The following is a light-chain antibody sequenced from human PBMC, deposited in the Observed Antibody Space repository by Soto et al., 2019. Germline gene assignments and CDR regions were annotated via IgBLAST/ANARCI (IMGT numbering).Light chain of an antibody. V-gene: IGKV3-11*01. CDR2: DAS. J-gene: IGKJ3*01. CDR3: QQRSNWPSFT. Sequence: EIVLTQSPATLSLSPGERPTLSCRASQSVSSNYLAWFQQKPGQAPRLLIYDASNRATGIPARFSGSGSGTDFTLTISSLEPEDFAVYYCQQRSNWPSFTFGPGTKVDIK. CDR1: QSVSSNY.